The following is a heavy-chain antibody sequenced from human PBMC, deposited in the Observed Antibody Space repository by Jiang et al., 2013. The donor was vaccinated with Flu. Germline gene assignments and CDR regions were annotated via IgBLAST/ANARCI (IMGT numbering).Heavy chain of an antibody. CDR1: GFNFRNYD. D-gene: IGHD4-17*01. CDR3: AKGDGDYQGWFDS. CDR2: ISGSGGIT. J-gene: IGHJ5*01. V-gene: IGHV3-23*04. Sequence: VQLVESGGGLGQPGGSLRLSCAASGFNFRNYDMSWVRQAPGKGLEWVSSISGSGGITYYAYSVKGRFTISRDNSKTTLYLQMNSLRAEDTALYYCAKGDGDYQGWFDSWGQGTLVSVSS.